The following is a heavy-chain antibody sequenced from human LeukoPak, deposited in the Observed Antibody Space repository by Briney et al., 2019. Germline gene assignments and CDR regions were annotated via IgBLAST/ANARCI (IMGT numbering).Heavy chain of an antibody. CDR1: GFTFSTYA. CDR2: ISGSGGST. D-gene: IGHD5-18*01. CDR3: AKVRYSYGSSDY. Sequence: GGSLRLSCAASGFTFSTYAMSWVRQAPGKGLEWVSAISGSGGSTYYADSVKGRFTISRDNSKNTLYLQMNSLRAEDTAVYYCAKVRYSYGSSDYWGQGTLVTVSS. J-gene: IGHJ4*02. V-gene: IGHV3-23*01.